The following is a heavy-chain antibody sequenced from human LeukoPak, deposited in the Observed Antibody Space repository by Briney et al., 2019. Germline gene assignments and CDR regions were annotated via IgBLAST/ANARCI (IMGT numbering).Heavy chain of an antibody. J-gene: IGHJ6*02. Sequence: SVKVSCKASGGTFSSYAISWVRQAPGQGLEWMGGIIPIFGTANYAQKFHDRVTITADESTSTAYMELSSLISEDTAVYYCAAPQSRISSYYYVMDVWGQGTTVTVSS. V-gene: IGHV1-69*13. D-gene: IGHD2-15*01. CDR2: IIPIFGTA. CDR3: AAPQSRISSYYYVMDV. CDR1: GGTFSSYA.